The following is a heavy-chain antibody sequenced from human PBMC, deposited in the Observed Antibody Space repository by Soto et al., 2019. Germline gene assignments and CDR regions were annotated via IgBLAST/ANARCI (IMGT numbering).Heavy chain of an antibody. Sequence: GGSLKISCKGSGYNFNGYFITWVRQMPGEGVEWVGRIDPSGSYNTYSPSFQGHVTISVGKSINTAYLQWGRLRASDTGMYYCARLMYRPNGSDYYYYGMDVWGQGTTVTVSS. CDR2: IDPSGSYN. D-gene: IGHD3-16*01. V-gene: IGHV5-10-1*01. CDR1: GYNFNGYF. J-gene: IGHJ6*02. CDR3: ARLMYRPNGSDYYYYGMDV.